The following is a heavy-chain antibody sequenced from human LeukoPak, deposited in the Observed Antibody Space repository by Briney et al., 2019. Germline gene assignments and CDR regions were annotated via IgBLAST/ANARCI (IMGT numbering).Heavy chain of an antibody. Sequence: SETLSLTCTVSGGSISSGDYYWSWIRQPPGKGLEWIGYIYYSGSTNYNPSLKSRVTISVDTSKNQFSLKLSSVTAADTAVYYCARGEGGIAVVRGVIITGFDYWGQGTLVTVSS. CDR2: IYYSGST. J-gene: IGHJ4*02. CDR3: ARGEGGIAVVRGVIITGFDY. CDR1: GGSISSGDYY. V-gene: IGHV4-61*08. D-gene: IGHD3-10*01.